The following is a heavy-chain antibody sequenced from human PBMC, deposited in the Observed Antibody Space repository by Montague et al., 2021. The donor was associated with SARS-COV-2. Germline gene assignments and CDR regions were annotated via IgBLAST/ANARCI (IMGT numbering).Heavy chain of an antibody. J-gene: IGHJ4*02. CDR2: IHYSGST. Sequence: TLSLTCTASGVSTSCPISYWNWSRQHPGKGLEWLGYIHYSGSTYYTPSPQSRVAISVDTSKNEFSLKTTSVTAADTAVYYCARDGNEGYFFEYWGQG. V-gene: IGHV4-31*03. CDR3: ARDGNEGYFFEY. D-gene: IGHD1-1*01. CDR1: GVSTSCPISY.